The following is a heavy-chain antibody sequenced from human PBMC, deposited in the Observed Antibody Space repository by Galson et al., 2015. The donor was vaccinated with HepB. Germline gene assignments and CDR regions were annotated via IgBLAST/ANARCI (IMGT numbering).Heavy chain of an antibody. CDR1: EYSFTSYW. J-gene: IGHJ5*02. CDR3: ARTPRVAATSWFDP. D-gene: IGHD2-15*01. V-gene: IGHV5-10-1*01. CDR2: IDPSDSHI. Sequence: QSGAEVKKPGESLRISCKGSEYSFTSYWISWVRQMPGKGLEWMGKIDPSDSHINYSPSFQGHVTISVDKSISTAYLQRSSLKASDTAMYYCARTPRVAATSWFDPWGQGTLVTVSS.